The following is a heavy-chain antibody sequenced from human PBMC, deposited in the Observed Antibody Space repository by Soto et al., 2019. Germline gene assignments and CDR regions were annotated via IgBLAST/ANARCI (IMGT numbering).Heavy chain of an antibody. V-gene: IGHV3-23*01. CDR1: GFTFSSYA. CDR2: ISGRGGST. CDR3: AKGYCSSTSCYADY. J-gene: IGHJ4*02. Sequence: EVQLLESGGGLVQPGGSLRLSCAASGFTFSSYAMSWVRQAPGKGLEWVSAISGRGGSTYYADSVKGRFTISRDNSKNTLYLQMNSLRAEDTAVYYCAKGYCSSTSCYADYWGQGTLVTVSS. D-gene: IGHD2-2*01.